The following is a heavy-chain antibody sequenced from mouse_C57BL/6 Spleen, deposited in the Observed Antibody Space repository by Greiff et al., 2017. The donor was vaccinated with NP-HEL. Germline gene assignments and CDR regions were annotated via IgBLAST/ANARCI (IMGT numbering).Heavy chain of an antibody. CDR2: IDPANGNT. J-gene: IGHJ4*01. D-gene: IGHD2-1*01. V-gene: IGHV14-3*01. Sequence: EVQLQQSVAELVRPGASVKLSCTASGFNIKNTYMNWVKQRPEQGLEWIGRIDPANGNTKYAPKFQGKATITADTSSNTAYLQRSSLPSEDTAIYYWACNYVSYYAMDYWGQGTSVTVSS. CDR1: GFNIKNTY. CDR3: ACNYVSYYAMDY.